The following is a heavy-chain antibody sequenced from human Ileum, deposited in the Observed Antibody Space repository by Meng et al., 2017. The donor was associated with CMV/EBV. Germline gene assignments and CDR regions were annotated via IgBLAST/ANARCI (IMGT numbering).Heavy chain of an antibody. J-gene: IGHJ4*02. CDR2: THNSGNI. CDR3: ARAVIVGDPFDY. D-gene: IGHD2-21*02. V-gene: IGHV4-39*06. CDR1: VASFISLRSF. Sequence: QLHKSGPLPSQLVPPQSLTCTFSVASFISLRSFWGWIRIPPGKGLAWIWRTHNSGNIYYHHSLTIKVTITFTNYNTKIPLLLTSVTTADTDAYSYARAVIVGDPFDYWGQGTLVTVSS.